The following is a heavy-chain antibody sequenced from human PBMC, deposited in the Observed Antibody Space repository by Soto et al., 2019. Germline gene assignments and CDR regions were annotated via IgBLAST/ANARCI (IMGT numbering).Heavy chain of an antibody. V-gene: IGHV1-69*01. Sequence: QVQLVQSGAEVKKPGSSVKVSCKASGGTFSSYAISWVRQAPGQGLEWMGGIIPIFGTANYAQKFQGRVTITADESTSTAYMELSSLRSADTAVYYCARDRGIAAAGSSNWFDPWGQGTLVTVSS. D-gene: IGHD6-13*01. CDR1: GGTFSSYA. CDR3: ARDRGIAAAGSSNWFDP. CDR2: IIPIFGTA. J-gene: IGHJ5*02.